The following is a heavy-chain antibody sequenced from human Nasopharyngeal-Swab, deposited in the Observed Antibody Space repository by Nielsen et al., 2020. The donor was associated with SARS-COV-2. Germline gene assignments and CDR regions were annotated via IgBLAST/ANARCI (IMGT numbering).Heavy chain of an antibody. Sequence: SLKISCAASGFTFSSYEMNWVRQAPGKGLEWVSGISWNSGSIGYADSVKGRFTISRDNAKNSLYLQMNSLRAEDTALYYCAKAYYDFWSGYRIYGMDVWGQGTTVTVSS. CDR1: GFTFSSYE. J-gene: IGHJ6*02. CDR2: ISWNSGSI. CDR3: AKAYYDFWSGYRIYGMDV. D-gene: IGHD3-3*01. V-gene: IGHV3-9*01.